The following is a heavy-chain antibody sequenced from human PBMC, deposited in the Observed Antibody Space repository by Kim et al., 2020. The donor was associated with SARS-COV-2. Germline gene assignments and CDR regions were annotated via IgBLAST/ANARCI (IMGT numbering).Heavy chain of an antibody. CDR1: GYSFTSYW. V-gene: IGHV5-10-1*01. D-gene: IGHD5-18*01. Sequence: GESLKISCKGSGYSFTSYWISWVRQMPGKGLEWMGRIDPSDSYTNYSPSFQGHVTISADKSISTAYLQWSSLKASDTAMYYCARLGDTAMVDYYGMDVWGQGTTVTVSS. CDR2: IDPSDSYT. J-gene: IGHJ6*02. CDR3: ARLGDTAMVDYYGMDV.